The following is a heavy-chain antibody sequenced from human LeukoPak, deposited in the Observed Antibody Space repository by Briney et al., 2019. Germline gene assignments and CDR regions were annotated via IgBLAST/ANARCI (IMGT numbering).Heavy chain of an antibody. J-gene: IGHJ2*01. D-gene: IGHD6-13*01. Sequence: SETLSLTCAVYGGSFSGYYWSWIRKPPGKGLEWIGEINHSGSTNYNPSPKSRVTISVDTSKNQFSLKLSSVTAADTAVYYCARVSSSWYQDWYFDLWGRGTLVTVSS. V-gene: IGHV4-34*01. CDR3: ARVSSSWYQDWYFDL. CDR1: GGSFSGYY. CDR2: INHSGST.